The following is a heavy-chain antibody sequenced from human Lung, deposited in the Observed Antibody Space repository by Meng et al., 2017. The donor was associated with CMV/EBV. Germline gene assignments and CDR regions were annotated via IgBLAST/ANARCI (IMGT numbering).Heavy chain of an antibody. J-gene: IGHJ4*02. V-gene: IGHV3-23*01. D-gene: IGHD2-2*01. CDR2: ISGSGGST. CDR3: AKTVVVPAAPYYFDY. Sequence: ESXKISXAASGFTFSSYAMSWVRQAPGKGLEWVSAISGSGGSTYCADSVKGRFTISRDNSKNTLYLQMNSLRAEDTAVYYCAKTVVVPAAPYYFDYWGQGXLVTVSS. CDR1: GFTFSSYA.